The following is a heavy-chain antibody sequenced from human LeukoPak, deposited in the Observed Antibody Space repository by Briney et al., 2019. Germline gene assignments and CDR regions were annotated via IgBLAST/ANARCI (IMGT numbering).Heavy chain of an antibody. CDR2: IYYGGST. D-gene: IGHD1-1*01. V-gene: IGHV4-59*01. Sequence: SSETLSLTCTVSGGSISSYYWSWIRQPPGKGLEWIGYIYYGGSTNYNPSLKSRVTISIDTSKNQFSLKLSSVTAADTAVYYCARDLMAGTTPFDYWGQGTLVTVSS. CDR1: GGSISSYY. CDR3: ARDLMAGTTPFDY. J-gene: IGHJ4*02.